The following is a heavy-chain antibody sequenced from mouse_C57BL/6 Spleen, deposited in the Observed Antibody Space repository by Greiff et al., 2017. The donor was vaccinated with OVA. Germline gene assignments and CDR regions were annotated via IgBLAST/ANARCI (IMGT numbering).Heavy chain of an antibody. CDR2: IWSGGST. D-gene: IGHD1-1*01. CDR1: GFSLTSYG. CDR3: ARNVITTVVAPFAY. Sequence: QVQLKQSGPGLVQPSQSLSITCTVSGFSLTSYGVHWVRQSPGKGLEWLGVIWSGGSTDYNAAFISRLSISKDNSKSQVFFKMNSLQADDTAIYYCARNVITTVVAPFAYWGQGTLVTVSA. J-gene: IGHJ3*01. V-gene: IGHV2-2*01.